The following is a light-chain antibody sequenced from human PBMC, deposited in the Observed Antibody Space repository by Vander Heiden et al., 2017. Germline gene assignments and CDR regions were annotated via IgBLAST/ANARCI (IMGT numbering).Light chain of an antibody. CDR3: ASWYDRLNGSYV. CDR2: GYD. CDR1: DSNIGTNP. V-gene: IGLV1-44*01. J-gene: IGLJ1*01. Sequence: SVLTQPPSASGTPGQRVTISCSGSDSNIGTNPVNWYQQFQGSTPKLLINGYDKRRAGGADRLSGSWSGASATLAIRCLQAEEEADYYCASWYDRLNGSYVFGPGTKVTVL.